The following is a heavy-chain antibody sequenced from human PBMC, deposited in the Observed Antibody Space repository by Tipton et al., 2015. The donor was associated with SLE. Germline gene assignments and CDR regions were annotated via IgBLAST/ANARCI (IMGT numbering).Heavy chain of an antibody. CDR2: IYYSGST. CDR1: GGSISSYY. Sequence: TLSLTCTVSGGSISSYYWSWIRQPPGKGLEWIGDIYYSGSTNYNPSLKSRGTISVDTSQNQFSLKLSSVTAADTAVYYCARESNRAPLFGYGGQGPRATVSS. V-gene: IGHV4-59*01. CDR3: ARESNRAPLFGY. J-gene: IGHJ4*02. D-gene: IGHD1-14*01.